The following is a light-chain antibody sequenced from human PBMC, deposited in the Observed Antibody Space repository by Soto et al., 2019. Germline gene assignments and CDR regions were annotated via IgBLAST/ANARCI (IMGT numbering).Light chain of an antibody. J-gene: IGKJ1*01. Sequence: EVVLTQSPGTLSLSPGERATLSCRASQSVSNHLAWYQQKAGQAPRLLIYGASTRATGIPARFSGSGSGTEFTLTISSLQPDDFATYYCQQYNSYSFGQGTKVDIK. CDR3: QQYNSYS. CDR2: GAS. CDR1: QSVSNH. V-gene: IGKV3-15*01.